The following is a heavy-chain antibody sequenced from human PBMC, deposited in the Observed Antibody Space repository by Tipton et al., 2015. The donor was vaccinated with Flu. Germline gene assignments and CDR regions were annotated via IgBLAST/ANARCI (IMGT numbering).Heavy chain of an antibody. CDR3: ARGVIAAAADY. V-gene: IGHV4-34*01. D-gene: IGHD6-13*01. CDR2: INHSGST. Sequence: TLSLTCAVYGGSFSGYYWSWIRQPPGKGLEWIGEINHSGSTNYNPSIKSRVTISGDTSRNYFSLNLSSVNAADTAVYYCARGVIAAAADYWGQGTLVTVSS. CDR1: GGSFSGYY. J-gene: IGHJ4*02.